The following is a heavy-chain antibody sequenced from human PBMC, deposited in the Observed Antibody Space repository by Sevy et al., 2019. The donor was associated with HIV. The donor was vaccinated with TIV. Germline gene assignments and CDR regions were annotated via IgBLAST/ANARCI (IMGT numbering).Heavy chain of an antibody. CDR1: GASIRDSSYY. V-gene: IGHV4-39*01. J-gene: IGHJ3*02. CDR2: IYSYGET. CDR3: GRSMKQQLDAFDI. Sequence: SETLSLTCTVSGASIRDSSYYWAWIRQPPGQGLEWIGNIYSYGETYYNSSLKSRGTISVDTSKNQFSQSLTSVTAADTAIFFCGRSMKQQLDAFDIWGQGTMVTVSS. D-gene: IGHD6-13*01.